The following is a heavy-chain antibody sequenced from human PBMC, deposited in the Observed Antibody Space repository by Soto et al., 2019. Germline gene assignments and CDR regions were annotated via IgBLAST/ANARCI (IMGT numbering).Heavy chain of an antibody. J-gene: IGHJ4*02. Sequence: QVQLQESGPGLVKPSQTLYLNCTVSGGSISSGGYYWSWIRQHPGKGLEWIGYIYYSGSTYYNPSLKSRVTISVDTSKNQFSLKLSSVTAADTAVYYCAAEVGFGPLFDYWGQRTLVTVSS. CDR1: GGSISSGGYY. CDR2: IYYSGST. D-gene: IGHD3-3*01. V-gene: IGHV4-31*03. CDR3: AAEVGFGPLFDY.